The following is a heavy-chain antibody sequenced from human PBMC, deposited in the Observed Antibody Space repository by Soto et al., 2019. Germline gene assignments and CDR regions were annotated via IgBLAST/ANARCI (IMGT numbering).Heavy chain of an antibody. D-gene: IGHD3-22*01. J-gene: IGHJ6*02. CDR1: GYTFTSYA. CDR3: ARRRPLSSGYYYYYGMDV. CDR2: INAGNGNT. Sequence: ASVKVSCKASGYTFTSYAMHWVRQAPGQRLEWMGWINAGNGNTKYSQKFQGRVTITRDTSASTAYMELSSLRSEDTAVYYCARRRPLSSGYYYYYGMDVWGQGTTVTVSS. V-gene: IGHV1-3*01.